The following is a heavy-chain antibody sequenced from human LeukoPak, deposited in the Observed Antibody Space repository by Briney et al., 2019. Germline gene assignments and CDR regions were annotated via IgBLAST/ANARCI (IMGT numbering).Heavy chain of an antibody. CDR3: ARSPAVGYGDYAIYGMDV. J-gene: IGHJ6*02. CDR2: IYYSGST. V-gene: IGHV4-59*01. D-gene: IGHD4-17*01. CDR1: GGSISSYY. Sequence: PSETLSLTCTVSGGSISSYYWSWIRQPPGKGLEWIGYIYYSGSTNYNPSLKSRVTISVDTSKNQFSLKLSSVTAADTAVYYCARSPAVGYGDYAIYGMDVWGQGTTVTVSS.